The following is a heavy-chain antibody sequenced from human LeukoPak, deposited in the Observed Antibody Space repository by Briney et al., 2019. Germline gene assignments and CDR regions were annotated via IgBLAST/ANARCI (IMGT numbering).Heavy chain of an antibody. CDR1: GGTFSSYA. J-gene: IGHJ5*02. CDR2: IIPIFGTA. V-gene: IGHV1-69*05. Sequence: SVKVSCKASGGTFSSYAISWVRQAPGQGLEWMGRIIPIFGTANYAQKFQGRVTITTDESTSTAYMELSSLRSEDTAVYYCARDLYRDSLPVSWFDPWGQGTLVTVS. CDR3: ARDLYRDSLPVSWFDP. D-gene: IGHD4-11*01.